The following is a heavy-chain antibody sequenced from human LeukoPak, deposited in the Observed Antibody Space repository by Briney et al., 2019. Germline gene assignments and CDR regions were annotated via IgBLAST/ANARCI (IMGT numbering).Heavy chain of an antibody. V-gene: IGHV1-69*04. J-gene: IGHJ4*02. D-gene: IGHD3-9*01. CDR3: ARDWEGYDILTGYYGSDY. CDR1: GGTFSSYA. CDR2: IIPILGIA. Sequence: SVKVSCKASGGTFSSYAISWVRQAPGQGLEWMGRIIPILGIANYAQKFQGRVTITADKSTSTAYMELSSLRSEDTAVYYCARDWEGYDILTGYYGSDYWGQGTLVTVSS.